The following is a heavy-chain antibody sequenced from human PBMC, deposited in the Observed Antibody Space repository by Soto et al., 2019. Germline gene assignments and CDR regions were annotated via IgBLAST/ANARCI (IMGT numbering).Heavy chain of an antibody. Sequence: GGSLRLSCAASGFTFSSYAMHWVRQAPGKGLEWVAVISYDGSNKYYADSVKGRFTISRDNSKNTVYLQMNSLRAEDTALYYCAGHGGYSYLGQGTLVTVSS. CDR3: AGHGGYSY. CDR1: GFTFSSYA. CDR2: ISYDGSNK. V-gene: IGHV3-30-3*01. J-gene: IGHJ4*02. D-gene: IGHD4-17*01.